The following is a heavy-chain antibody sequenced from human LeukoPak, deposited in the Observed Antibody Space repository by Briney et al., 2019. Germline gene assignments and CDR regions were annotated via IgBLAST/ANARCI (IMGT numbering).Heavy chain of an antibody. D-gene: IGHD1-20*01. V-gene: IGHV1-46*01. CDR3: AREGITGTTVVY. J-gene: IGHJ4*02. Sequence: ASVKVSCKASGYTFTSYYMHWVRQPPAQGLEWVGIINPSGGSTSYAQKFQGRVTMTRATATSTVYMKLTSLRSYDRAVYYCAREGITGTTVVYWGQGTLVTVSS. CDR1: GYTFTSYY. CDR2: INPSGGST.